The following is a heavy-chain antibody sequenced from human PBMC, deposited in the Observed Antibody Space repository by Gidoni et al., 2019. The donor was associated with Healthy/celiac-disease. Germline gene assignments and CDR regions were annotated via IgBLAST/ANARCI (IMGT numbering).Heavy chain of an antibody. J-gene: IGHJ5*02. CDR1: GGSISRSSYY. CDR2: IYYSGST. V-gene: IGHV4-39*01. Sequence: QLQLQESGPGLVKPSETLSLTCTVSGGSISRSSYYWGWIRQPPGKGLEWIGSIYYSGSTYYNPSRKSRVTISVDTSKNQFSLKLSSVTAADTAVYYCARRRYCSGGSCYKFDPWGQGTLVTVSS. CDR3: ARRRYCSGGSCYKFDP. D-gene: IGHD2-15*01.